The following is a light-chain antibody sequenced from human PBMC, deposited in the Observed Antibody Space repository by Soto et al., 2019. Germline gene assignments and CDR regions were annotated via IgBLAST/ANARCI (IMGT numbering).Light chain of an antibody. Sequence: DIVMTQSPDSLAVSLGERATINCKSSQSVLYSSNNKNYLAWYQQKPGQPPKLLIYWASTRESGVPHRFSGSGSGTDFTLTISSLQAEDVAVYYCQQYYSTPWTFGQGTKMEIK. CDR1: QSVLYSSNNKNY. V-gene: IGKV4-1*01. CDR2: WAS. CDR3: QQYYSTPWT. J-gene: IGKJ1*01.